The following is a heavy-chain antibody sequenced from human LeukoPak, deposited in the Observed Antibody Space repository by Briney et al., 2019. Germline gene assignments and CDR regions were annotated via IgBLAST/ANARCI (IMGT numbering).Heavy chain of an antibody. CDR2: IYTSGST. Sequence: PSETLSLTCTVSGGSISNYYWSWIRQPAGKGLEWIGRIYTSGSTDYNPSLKSRVTMSVDTSKNQFSLKLSSVTAADTAVYYCARDYYCSSISCSNWFDPWGQGTLVTVSS. CDR1: GGSISNYY. J-gene: IGHJ5*02. D-gene: IGHD2-2*01. CDR3: ARDYYCSSISCSNWFDP. V-gene: IGHV4-4*07.